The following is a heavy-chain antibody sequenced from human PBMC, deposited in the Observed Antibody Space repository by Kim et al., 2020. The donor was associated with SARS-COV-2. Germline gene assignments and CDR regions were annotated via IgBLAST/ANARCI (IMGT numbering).Heavy chain of an antibody. CDR1: GYALTSGYF. Sequence: SETLSLTCSVSGYALTSGYFWGWIRQSPGKGREWIGSIYHNRDTHYSPSLKSRATLSVDTSNNQFSLKLTSVTTADTAVYFCARWAFIAPGPREWFAPWGQGTLVTVSS. D-gene: IGHD1-1*01. V-gene: IGHV4-38-2*02. CDR2: IYHNRDT. CDR3: ARWAFIAPGPREWFAP. J-gene: IGHJ5*02.